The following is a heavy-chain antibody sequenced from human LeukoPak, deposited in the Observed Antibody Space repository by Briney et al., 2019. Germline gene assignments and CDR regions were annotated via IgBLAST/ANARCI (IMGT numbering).Heavy chain of an antibody. Sequence: GGSLRLSCAASGFTFSSYAMGWVRQAPGKGLEWVSAISGSGGSTYYVDSVKGRFTISRDNSKNTLYLQMNSLRAEDTAVYYCAKELYSSSWTYYYYGMDVWGQGTTVTVSS. J-gene: IGHJ6*02. D-gene: IGHD6-13*01. CDR2: ISGSGGST. CDR3: AKELYSSSWTYYYYGMDV. CDR1: GFTFSSYA. V-gene: IGHV3-23*01.